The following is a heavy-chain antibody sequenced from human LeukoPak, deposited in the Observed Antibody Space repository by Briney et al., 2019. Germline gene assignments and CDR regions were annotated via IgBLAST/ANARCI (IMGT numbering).Heavy chain of an antibody. CDR1: GGSISSSSYY. Sequence: KPSETLSLTCTVSGGSISSSSYYWGWIRQPPGKGLKWIGSIYYSGSTYYNPSLKSRVTISVDTSKNQFSLKLSSVTAADTAVYYCARGTYYYDSSGFEFNWGQGTLVTVSS. CDR2: IYYSGST. V-gene: IGHV4-39*01. J-gene: IGHJ4*02. D-gene: IGHD3-22*01. CDR3: ARGTYYYDSSGFEFN.